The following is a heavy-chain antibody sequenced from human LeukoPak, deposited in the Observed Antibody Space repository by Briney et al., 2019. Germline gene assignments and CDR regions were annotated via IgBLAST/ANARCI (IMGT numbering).Heavy chain of an antibody. D-gene: IGHD1-26*01. Sequence: PGGSLRLSCAASGFTFTNYAVGWVRQAPGKGLEWVSGISRTGDNTYYAGSVKGRFTISRDNSKNTLYLQMDSLRAEDTALYYCVKDGYSGSFGYFDYWGQGTLVTVSS. CDR2: ISRTGDNT. V-gene: IGHV3-23*01. CDR1: GFTFTNYA. J-gene: IGHJ4*02. CDR3: VKDGYSGSFGYFDY.